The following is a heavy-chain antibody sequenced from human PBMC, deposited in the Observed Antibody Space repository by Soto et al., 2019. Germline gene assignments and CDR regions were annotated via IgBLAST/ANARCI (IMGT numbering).Heavy chain of an antibody. J-gene: IGHJ4*02. CDR1: GFTFSRYS. V-gene: IGHV3-21*01. Sequence: EVQLVESGGGLVRPGGSLRLSCAASGFTFSRYSMNWVRQAPGKGLEWVSSISSTTNYIYYADSMKGRFTVSRDNAKNSVYLTMTSLSAEETAVYYCARESEDLTSNFDYWGQGTLVTVSS. CDR3: ARESEDLTSNFDY. CDR2: ISSTTNYI.